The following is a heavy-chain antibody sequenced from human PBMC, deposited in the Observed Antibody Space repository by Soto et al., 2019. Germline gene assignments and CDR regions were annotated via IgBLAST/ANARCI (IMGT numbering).Heavy chain of an antibody. CDR2: TSGSGGST. J-gene: IGHJ6*03. Sequence: GGSLRLSCAASGFTFSSYAMSWVRQAPGKGLEWVSTTSGSGGSTYYTDSVKGRFTISRDNSKNTLYLQMNSLRAEDTAVYYCAKEYPRDYYYMDVWAKGTTVTVSS. CDR3: AKEYPRDYYYMDV. V-gene: IGHV3-23*01. D-gene: IGHD2-2*02. CDR1: GFTFSSYA.